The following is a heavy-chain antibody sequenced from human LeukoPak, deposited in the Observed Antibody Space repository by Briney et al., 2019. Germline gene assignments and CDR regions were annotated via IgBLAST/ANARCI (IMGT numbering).Heavy chain of an antibody. V-gene: IGHV3-7*01. CDR1: GFTFRDYW. CDR3: ARDSAVATYYGVDV. J-gene: IGHJ6*02. D-gene: IGHD6-19*01. Sequence: PGGSLRLSCGASGFTFRDYWMSWVRQAPGKGLEWVANIQSDGNEKNYIDSVQGRFTISRDSAKTSLYLQMNSLRAEDTAVYYCARDSAVATYYGVDVWGQGTTVTVSS. CDR2: IQSDGNEK.